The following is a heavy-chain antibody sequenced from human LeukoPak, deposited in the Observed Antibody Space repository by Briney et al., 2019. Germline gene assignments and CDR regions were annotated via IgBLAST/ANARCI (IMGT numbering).Heavy chain of an antibody. CDR1: GFTFSSYR. D-gene: IGHD3-22*01. V-gene: IGHV3-48*04. Sequence: GGSLRLSCAASGFTFSSYRMNWVRQAPGKGLEWVSYISSSSNTIYYADSLMGRSTISRDNAKNSLYLQINSLRAEDTAIYYCARRGYSDSSGYDYWGQGTLVTVSS. CDR2: ISSSSNTI. J-gene: IGHJ4*02. CDR3: ARRGYSDSSGYDY.